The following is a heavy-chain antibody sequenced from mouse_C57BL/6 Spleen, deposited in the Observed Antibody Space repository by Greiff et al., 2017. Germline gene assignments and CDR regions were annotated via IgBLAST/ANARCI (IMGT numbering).Heavy chain of an antibody. CDR3: ASAAYYSNYRYFDV. J-gene: IGHJ1*03. CDR1: GYTFTSYT. CDR2: INPSSGYT. V-gene: IGHV1-4*01. Sequence: VQLQQSGAELARPGASVKMSCKASGYTFTSYTMHWVKQRPGQGLEWIGYINPSSGYTKYNQKFKDKATLTADKSSSTAYMQLSSLTSEDSAVYYCASAAYYSNYRYFDVWGTGTTVTVSS. D-gene: IGHD2-5*01.